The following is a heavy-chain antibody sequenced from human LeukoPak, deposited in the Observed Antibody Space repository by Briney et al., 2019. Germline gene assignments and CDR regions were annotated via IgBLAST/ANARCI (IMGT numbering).Heavy chain of an antibody. CDR2: IIPIFGTA. Sequence: ASVKVSCKASGGTFSSYAISWVRQAPGQGLEWMGGIIPIFGTANYAQKFQGRVTITADESTSTAYMELSSLRSDDTAVYYCARRYCSGGSCYLFDYWGQGTLVTVSS. D-gene: IGHD2-15*01. J-gene: IGHJ4*02. V-gene: IGHV1-69*13. CDR1: GGTFSSYA. CDR3: ARRYCSGGSCYLFDY.